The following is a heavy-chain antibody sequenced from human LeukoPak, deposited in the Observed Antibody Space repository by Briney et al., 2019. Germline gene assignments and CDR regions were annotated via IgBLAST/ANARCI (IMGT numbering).Heavy chain of an antibody. Sequence: SETLSLTCTVSGGSITSSYWSWIRQPPGKGLEYVGYIYYNGSPNYNPSLKSRVTASLDTSRNQFSLTLSSVTAADTAIYYCARRSLRWMDVWGQGITVIVSS. CDR2: IYYNGSP. V-gene: IGHV4-59*08. J-gene: IGHJ6*02. CDR3: ARRSLRWMDV. CDR1: GGSITSSY. D-gene: IGHD4-23*01.